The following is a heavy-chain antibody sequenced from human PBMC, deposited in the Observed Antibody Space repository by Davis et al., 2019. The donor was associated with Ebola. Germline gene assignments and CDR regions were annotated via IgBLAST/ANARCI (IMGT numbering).Heavy chain of an antibody. CDR2: ISSSSSYI. Sequence: GESLKISCAASGFTFSSYSMNWVRQAPGKGLEWVSSISSSSSYIYYADSVKGRFTISRDNAKNSLYLQMNSLRAEDTAVYYCAREIGYCTNGDNCWGQGTLVTVSS. D-gene: IGHD2-8*01. CDR3: AREIGYCTNGDNC. V-gene: IGHV3-21*01. CDR1: GFTFSSYS. J-gene: IGHJ4*02.